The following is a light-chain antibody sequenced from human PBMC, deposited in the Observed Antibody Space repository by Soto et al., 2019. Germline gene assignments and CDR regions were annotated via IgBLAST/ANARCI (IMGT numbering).Light chain of an antibody. CDR3: QSYDSSLTASGV. J-gene: IGLJ2*01. V-gene: IGLV1-40*01. CDR1: SSNIGAGYD. CDR2: GNN. Sequence: QSVLTQPPSVSGAPGQRVTISCTGSSSNIGAGYDVHWYQQLPGRAPKLLIYGNNNRPSGVPDRFSGSKSASSASLAITGLQAEDEADYYCQSYDSSLTASGVFGGGTKVTVL.